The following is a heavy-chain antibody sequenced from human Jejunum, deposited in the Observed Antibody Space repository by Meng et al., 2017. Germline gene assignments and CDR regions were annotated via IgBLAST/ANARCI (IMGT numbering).Heavy chain of an antibody. J-gene: IGHJ4*02. CDR2: INSDGSIT. CDR3: ARAGYDFWTGYSDY. V-gene: IGHV3-74*03. CDR1: GFTFSGCY. D-gene: IGHD3/OR15-3a*01. Sequence: EVQLVESGGDLVQPGGSLRLSCAASGFTFSGCYMHWVRQSPGKGLVWVSRINSDGSITKYADSVRGRFIISRDNAKNTVYLQMNRLRAEDTAVYYCARAGYDFWTGYSDYWGEGTLVTVSS.